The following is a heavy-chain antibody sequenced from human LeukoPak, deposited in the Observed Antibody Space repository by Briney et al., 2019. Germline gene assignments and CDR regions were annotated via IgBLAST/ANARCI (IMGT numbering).Heavy chain of an antibody. D-gene: IGHD4-17*01. CDR2: INGGGGNT. CDR1: GFTFSSYA. V-gene: IGHV3-23*01. CDR3: ARDRSGDYYFDY. J-gene: IGHJ4*02. Sequence: GGSLRLSCAASGFTFSSYAMTWVRQAPGKGLEWVSAINGGGGNTYYTNSVKGRFTISRDNSKNTLYLQMNSLRAEDTAVYYCARDRSGDYYFDYWGQGTLVTVSS.